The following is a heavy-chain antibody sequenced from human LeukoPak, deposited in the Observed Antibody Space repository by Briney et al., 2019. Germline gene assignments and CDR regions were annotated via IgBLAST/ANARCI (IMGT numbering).Heavy chain of an antibody. D-gene: IGHD3-22*01. V-gene: IGHV4-31*03. CDR1: GGSISSGGYY. CDR2: IYNSGST. J-gene: IGHJ4*02. Sequence: SETLSLTCTVSGGSISSGGYYWSWIRQLPGKGLEWIAYIYNSGSTYYNPSLKSRVTISGDTSKNQFSLELSSVTAADTAVYYCARDSSGYSYFDYWGQGTLVTVSS. CDR3: ARDSSGYSYFDY.